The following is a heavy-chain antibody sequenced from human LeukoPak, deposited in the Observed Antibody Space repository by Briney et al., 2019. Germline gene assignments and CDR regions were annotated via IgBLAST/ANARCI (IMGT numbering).Heavy chain of an antibody. CDR2: ISGSGGST. CDR1: GFTFSSYA. V-gene: IGHV3-23*01. J-gene: IGHJ4*02. Sequence: PGGSLRLSCAASGFTFSSYAMSWVRQAPGKGLECVSAISGSGGSTYYADSVKGRFTISRDNSNNTLYLQMNSLRAEDTAVYYCASLPVVVVAATRNFDYWGQGTLVTVSS. D-gene: IGHD2-15*01. CDR3: ASLPVVVVAATRNFDY.